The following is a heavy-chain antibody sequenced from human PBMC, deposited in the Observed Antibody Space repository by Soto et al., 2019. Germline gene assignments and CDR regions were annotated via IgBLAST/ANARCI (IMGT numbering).Heavy chain of an antibody. D-gene: IGHD5-18*01. CDR2: IIPIFGTA. Sequence: PVKASCKAAGGNFRSYAMSWVRKAPGQGLEWMGGIIPIFGTANYAQKFQGRVTITADESTSTAYMELSSLRSEDTAVYYCARDDTAMVSGYYYYVMDVWGQGTTVTVSS. CDR3: ARDDTAMVSGYYYYVMDV. V-gene: IGHV1-69*13. CDR1: GGNFRSYA. J-gene: IGHJ6*02.